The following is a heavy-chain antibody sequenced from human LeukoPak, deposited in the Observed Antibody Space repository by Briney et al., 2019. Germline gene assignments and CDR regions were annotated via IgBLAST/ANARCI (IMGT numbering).Heavy chain of an antibody. Sequence: GGSLRLSCAASGFTFSSHVMSWVRQAPGKGLEWVSTISGGGDSTYYADSVKGRFSISRDNSKNTLYLQMNGLRAEDTAVYCCAKREYYYGSGSSYYFDSWGQGTLVTVSS. J-gene: IGHJ4*02. CDR1: GFTFSSHV. D-gene: IGHD3-10*01. CDR3: AKREYYYGSGSSYYFDS. CDR2: ISGGGDST. V-gene: IGHV3-23*01.